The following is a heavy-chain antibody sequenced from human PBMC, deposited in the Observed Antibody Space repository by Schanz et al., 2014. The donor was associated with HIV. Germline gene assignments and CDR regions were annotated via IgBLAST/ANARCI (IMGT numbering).Heavy chain of an antibody. CDR1: GFTFSNYG. CDR2: IWFDGRNK. D-gene: IGHD3-3*01. V-gene: IGHV3-33*01. CDR3: TRGRFLERGGMDV. Sequence: VQLVESGGSLVQPGRSLRLSCTASGFTFSNYGMHWVRQAPGKGLEWVAVIWFDGRNKYYGDSVKGRFMISRDNSNNTLYLQMNSLRAEDTAVYFCTRGRFLERGGMDVWGQGTAVTVSS. J-gene: IGHJ6*02.